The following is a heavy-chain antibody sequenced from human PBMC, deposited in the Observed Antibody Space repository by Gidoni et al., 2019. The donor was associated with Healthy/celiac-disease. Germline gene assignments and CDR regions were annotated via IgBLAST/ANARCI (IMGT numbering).Heavy chain of an antibody. J-gene: IGHJ4*02. Sequence: SWIRQAPGKGLEWIGEINHSGSTNYNPSLKIRVTISVDTSKNQFSMKLSSVTAADTAVYYCARGFHSRRSFSELLKESFDYWGQGTLVTVSS. CDR2: INHSGST. V-gene: IGHV4-34*01. D-gene: IGHD3-10*01. CDR3: ARGFHSRRSFSELLKESFDY.